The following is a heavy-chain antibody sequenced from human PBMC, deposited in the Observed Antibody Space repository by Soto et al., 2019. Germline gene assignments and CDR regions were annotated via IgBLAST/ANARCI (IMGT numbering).Heavy chain of an antibody. CDR1: GFTFSNAW. Sequence: GGSLRLSCAASGFTFSNAWMNWVRQAPGKGLEWVGRIKSKTDGGTTDYAAPVKGRFTISRDDSKNTLYLQMNSLKTEDTAVYYCTTVPIVATIMARYYYYGMDVWGQGTTVTVSS. CDR3: TTVPIVATIMARYYYYGMDV. J-gene: IGHJ6*02. CDR2: IKSKTDGGTT. V-gene: IGHV3-15*07. D-gene: IGHD5-12*01.